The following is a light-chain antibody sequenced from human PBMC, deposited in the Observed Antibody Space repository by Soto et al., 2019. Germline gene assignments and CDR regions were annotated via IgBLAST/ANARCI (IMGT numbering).Light chain of an antibody. CDR3: QQYYSYPFT. V-gene: IGKV1-8*01. CDR2: AAS. Sequence: AIRMTQSPSSFSASTGDRVTITCRARQGISSYLAWYQQEPGKAPKLLIYAASTLQSGVPSRFSGSGSGTDFTLTISCLQSEAFATYYCQQYYSYPFTFGPGTKVDIK. CDR1: QGISSY. J-gene: IGKJ3*01.